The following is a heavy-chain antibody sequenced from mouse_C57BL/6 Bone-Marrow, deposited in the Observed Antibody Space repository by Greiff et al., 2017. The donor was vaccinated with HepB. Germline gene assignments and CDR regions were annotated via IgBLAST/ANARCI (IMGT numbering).Heavy chain of an antibody. V-gene: IGHV1-26*01. CDR2: INPNNGGT. D-gene: IGHD2-5*01. J-gene: IGHJ4*01. CDR3: ATPSKRDAMDY. Sequence: EVQLQQSGPELVKPGASVKISCKASGYTFTDYYMNWVKQSHGKSLEWIGDINPNNGGTSYNQKFKGKATLTVDKSSSTAYMELRSLTSEDSAVYYCATPSKRDAMDYWGQGTSVTVSS. CDR1: GYTFTDYY.